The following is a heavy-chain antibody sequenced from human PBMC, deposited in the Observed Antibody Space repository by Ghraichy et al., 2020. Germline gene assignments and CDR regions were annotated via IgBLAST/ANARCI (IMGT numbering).Heavy chain of an antibody. CDR1: GFTFSNAW. J-gene: IGHJ4*02. CDR2: IKSKTDGGTT. D-gene: IGHD6-19*01. Sequence: GESLNISCAASGFTFSNAWMSWVRQAPGKGLELVGRIKSKTDGGTTDYAAPVKGRFTISRDDSKNTLYLQMNSLKTEDTAVYYCTTDWYLAVAGLDYWGQGTLVTVSS. CDR3: TTDWYLAVAGLDY. V-gene: IGHV3-15*01.